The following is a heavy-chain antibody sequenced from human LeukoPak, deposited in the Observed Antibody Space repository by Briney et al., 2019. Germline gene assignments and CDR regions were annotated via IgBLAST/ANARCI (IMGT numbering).Heavy chain of an antibody. J-gene: IGHJ3*02. V-gene: IGHV3-15*01. Sequence: GGSLRLSCAASGFTFSNAWMSWVRQAPGKGLEWVGRIKSKSDGGTTDYAASGTGRLTISRDDSKNTLYLQINSLITDNTAVYSCTTGGVTPYDAFDIWGQGTMGTASS. D-gene: IGHD4-23*01. CDR1: GFTFSNAW. CDR2: IKSKSDGGTT. CDR3: TTGGVTPYDAFDI.